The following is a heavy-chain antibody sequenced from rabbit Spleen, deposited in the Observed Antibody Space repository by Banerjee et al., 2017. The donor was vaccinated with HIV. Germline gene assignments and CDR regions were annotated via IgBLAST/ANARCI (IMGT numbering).Heavy chain of an antibody. CDR1: GFSFSSSDY. J-gene: IGHJ4*01. Sequence: QSLEESGGDLVKPGASLTLTCTASGFSFSSSDYMCWVRQAPGKGLEWISCIAGSSSDFTYSATWAKGRFTISKTSSTTVTLQMTRLTAADTATYFCARGADAAGYGYATWGPGTLVTVS. CDR3: ARGADAAGYGYAT. CDR2: IAGSSSDFT. D-gene: IGHD6-1*01. V-gene: IGHV1S40*01.